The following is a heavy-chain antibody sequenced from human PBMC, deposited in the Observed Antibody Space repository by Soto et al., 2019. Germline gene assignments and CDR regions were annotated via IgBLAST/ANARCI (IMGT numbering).Heavy chain of an antibody. D-gene: IGHD3-10*01. J-gene: IGHJ4*02. CDR3: QITMVRGVIIDTDYYFDY. Sequence: QVQLQQWGAGLLKPSETLSLTCAVYGGSFSGYYWSWIRQPPGKGLEWIGEINHSGSTNYNPSLKGRVTISVDTSKNQFSLKLSSVTAADTAVYYCQITMVRGVIIDTDYYFDYWGQGTLDTVSS. V-gene: IGHV4-34*01. CDR1: GGSFSGYY. CDR2: INHSGST.